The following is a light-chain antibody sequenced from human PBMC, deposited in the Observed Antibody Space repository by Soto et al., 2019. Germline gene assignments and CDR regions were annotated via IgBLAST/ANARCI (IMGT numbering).Light chain of an antibody. CDR1: QGISNY. Sequence: DIQMTQSPSSLSASVGDRVTITCRASQGISNYLAWYQQKPGKVPKVLIYVASTLQSGVPSRFSGSGSGTDFNLAISSLQPEDVATSYCQKYNSAPLTFGPGTTVDIK. CDR2: VAS. CDR3: QKYNSAPLT. J-gene: IGKJ3*01. V-gene: IGKV1-27*01.